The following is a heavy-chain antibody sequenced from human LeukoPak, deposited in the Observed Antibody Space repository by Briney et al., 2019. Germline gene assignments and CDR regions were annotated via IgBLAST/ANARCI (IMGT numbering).Heavy chain of an antibody. CDR2: IWYGGSNK. D-gene: IGHD3-22*01. V-gene: IGHV3-33*08. CDR3: ARTPPDYYDSSGYPASGWYFDY. J-gene: IGHJ4*02. Sequence: GGSLRLSCAASGFTFSSYGMHWVRQAPGKGLEWVAVIWYGGSNKYYADSVKGRFTISRDNSKNTLYLQMNSLRAEDTAVYYCARTPPDYYDSSGYPASGWYFDYWGQGTLVTVSS. CDR1: GFTFSSYG.